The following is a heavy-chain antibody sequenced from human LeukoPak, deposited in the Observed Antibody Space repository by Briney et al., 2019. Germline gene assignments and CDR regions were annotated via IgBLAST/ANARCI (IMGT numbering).Heavy chain of an antibody. D-gene: IGHD1-26*01. CDR3: ASLTGGSYADYYYYMDV. CDR1: GYTFTSYG. CDR2: ISAYNGNT. Sequence: GASVKVSCKASGYTFTSYGISWVRQAPGQGLEWMGWISAYNGNTNYAQKLQGRVTMTTDTSTSTAYMELRSLRSDDTAVYYCASLTGGSYADYYYYMDVWGKGTTVTVSS. V-gene: IGHV1-18*01. J-gene: IGHJ6*03.